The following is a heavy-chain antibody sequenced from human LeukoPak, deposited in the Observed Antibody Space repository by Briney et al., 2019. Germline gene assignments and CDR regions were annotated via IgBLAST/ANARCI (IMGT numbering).Heavy chain of an antibody. CDR3: AGDRGGDCYFDY. CDR1: GLTASINY. J-gene: IGHJ4*02. CDR2: IYSGGSP. Sequence: GGSLTLSCAPSGLTASINYMSWVRQAPGKGLEWVSVIYSGGSPYSADSVKGRFTISRDNSKTTLYLQMNSLRDEDTAWYYCAGDRGGDCYFDYWGQGTLVTVSS. V-gene: IGHV3-53*01. D-gene: IGHD2-21*02.